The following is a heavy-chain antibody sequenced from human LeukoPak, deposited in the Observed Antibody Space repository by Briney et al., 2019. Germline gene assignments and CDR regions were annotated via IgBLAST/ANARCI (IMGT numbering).Heavy chain of an antibody. V-gene: IGHV1-18*01. CDR3: ARDRDFWSGYNWFDP. J-gene: IGHJ5*02. Sequence: ASVKVSCKASDYTFTSYGISWVRQAPGQGLEWMGWISAYNGNTNYAQKLQGRVTMTTDTSTSTAYMELRSLRSDDTAVYYCARDRDFWSGYNWFDPWGQGTLVTVSS. CDR2: ISAYNGNT. CDR1: DYTFTSYG. D-gene: IGHD3-3*01.